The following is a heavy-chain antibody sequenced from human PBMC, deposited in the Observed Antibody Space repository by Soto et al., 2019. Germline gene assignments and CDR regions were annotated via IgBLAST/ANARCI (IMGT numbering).Heavy chain of an antibody. CDR1: GGSISSGDHF. Sequence: QVQLQESGPGLVKPSQTLSLTCSVSGGSISSGDHFWSWIRQSPGKGLESIVHMYHSGTPYYNPSLKSRMATSVDTSINQFSPNLTSVTAADTAVYYCARGRGYGYGIDFWGQGARVTVSS. CDR2: MYHSGTP. CDR3: ARGRGYGYGIDF. D-gene: IGHD5-18*01. J-gene: IGHJ4*02. V-gene: IGHV4-30-4*01.